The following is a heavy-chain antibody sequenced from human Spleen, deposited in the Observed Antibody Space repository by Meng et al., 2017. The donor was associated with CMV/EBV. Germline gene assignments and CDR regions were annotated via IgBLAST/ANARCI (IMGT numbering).Heavy chain of an antibody. V-gene: IGHV3-23*01. J-gene: IGHJ5*01. CDR2: ISGSGDNT. Sequence: GGSLRLSCAASGFTFSNYAMTWVRQAPGKGLEWVSGISGSGDNTYYADSVKGRFTISRDNSKNTLYLQMNSLRAEDTAVYYCAKAFPIVVAIFASWGQEPWSPSPQ. D-gene: IGHD3-22*01. CDR3: AKAFPIVVAIFAS. CDR1: GFTFSNYA.